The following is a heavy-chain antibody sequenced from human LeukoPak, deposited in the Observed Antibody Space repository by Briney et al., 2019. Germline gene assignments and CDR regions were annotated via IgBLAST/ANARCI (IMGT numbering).Heavy chain of an antibody. CDR1: GGSISSYY. J-gene: IGHJ6*03. Sequence: TSETLSLTCTVSGGSISSYYWSWIRQPPGKGLEWIGYIYYSGSTNYNPSLKSRVTISVDTSKNQFSLKLSSVTAADTAVYYCGGGMFYYYMDVWGKGTTVTVSS. V-gene: IGHV4-59*01. CDR3: GGGMFYYYMDV. CDR2: IYYSGST. D-gene: IGHD3-10*02.